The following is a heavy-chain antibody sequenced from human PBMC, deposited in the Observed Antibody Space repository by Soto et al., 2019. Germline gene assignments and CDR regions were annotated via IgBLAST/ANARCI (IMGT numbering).Heavy chain of an antibody. CDR1: GVSVTGYY. CDR3: AREQYNWKL. D-gene: IGHD1-20*01. J-gene: IGHJ4*02. Sequence: SETLSLTCSVSGVSVTGYYLTWIRHSPGKGLEWIGYVYHTGNTYYNPSLESRVTISLDTSKNQVSLRLRSVTAADTAVYYCAREQYNWKLWGQGTLVTVYS. CDR2: VYHTGNT. V-gene: IGHV4-59*02.